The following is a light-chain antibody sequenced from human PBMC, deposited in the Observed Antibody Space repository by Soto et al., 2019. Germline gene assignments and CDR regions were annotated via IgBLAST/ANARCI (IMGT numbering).Light chain of an antibody. Sequence: EIEMTQSPATLSVSPGDRATLSCSASQSVSSNLAWYQQKPGQAPRLLIFGASTRSTGIPARFSGSGSGTDFTLIISSLQSEDLAVYYCQQYNSSHPYTFGQGTKLEIK. CDR3: QQYNSSHPYT. J-gene: IGKJ2*01. CDR2: GAS. CDR1: QSVSSN. V-gene: IGKV3-15*01.